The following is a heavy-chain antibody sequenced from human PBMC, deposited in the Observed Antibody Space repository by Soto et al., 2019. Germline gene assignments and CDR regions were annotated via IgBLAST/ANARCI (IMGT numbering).Heavy chain of an antibody. CDR2: ISHSGST. V-gene: IGHV4-4*03. CDR3: ASKHWELIFDH. CDR1: GGSISSNNW. Sequence: QVQLQESGPGLVKPPGTLSLTCAVSGGSISSNNWWTWVRQPPGKGLEWIGEISHSGSTNYNPSRRSPVTISVDKSKNQFSLKLSSVTAADTAVYYCASKHWELIFDHWGQGTLVTVSS. J-gene: IGHJ4*02. D-gene: IGHD1-26*01.